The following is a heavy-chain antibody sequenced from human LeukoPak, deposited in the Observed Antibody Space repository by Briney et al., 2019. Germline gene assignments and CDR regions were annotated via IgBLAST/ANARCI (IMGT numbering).Heavy chain of an antibody. V-gene: IGHV3-7*03. D-gene: IGHD3-16*01. CDR1: GLTFSNYW. Sequence: GGSLRLSCVASGLTFSNYWMSWVRHAPGKGLEWVANIKEDGSEKYYVDSVKGRFTISRDNAKNSLYLQMNSLRAEDTAVYYCAREKYDYVWGSYRYWGQGTLVTVSS. CDR2: IKEDGSEK. J-gene: IGHJ4*02. CDR3: AREKYDYVWGSYRY.